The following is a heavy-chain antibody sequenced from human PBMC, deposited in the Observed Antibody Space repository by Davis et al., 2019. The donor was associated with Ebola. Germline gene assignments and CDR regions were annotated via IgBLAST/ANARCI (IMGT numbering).Heavy chain of an antibody. V-gene: IGHV1-2*02. CDR2: INPNSGGT. CDR1: GYTFTGYY. D-gene: IGHD1-26*01. Sequence: ASVKVSCKASGYTFTGYYMHWVRQAPGQGLEWMGWINPNSGGTNYAQKFQGRVTMTTDTSTTTGYMELSRLRSDDTAVYYCARQSRGSFSSAFDIWGLGTLVIVSS. J-gene: IGHJ3*02. CDR3: ARQSRGSFSSAFDI.